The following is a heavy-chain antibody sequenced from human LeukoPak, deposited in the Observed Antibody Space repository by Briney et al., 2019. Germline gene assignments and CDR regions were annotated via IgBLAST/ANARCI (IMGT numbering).Heavy chain of an antibody. CDR3: ARGCSSTSCYTGGGLFDY. CDR2: IYYSGST. V-gene: IGHV4-59*01. CDR1: GGSISSYY. J-gene: IGHJ4*02. Sequence: SETLSLTCTVSGGSISSYYWSWIRQPPGKGLEWIGYIYYSGSTNYNPSLKSRVTISVDTSKNQFSLKLSSVTAADTAMYYCARGCSSTSCYTGGGLFDYWGQGTLVTVSS. D-gene: IGHD2-2*02.